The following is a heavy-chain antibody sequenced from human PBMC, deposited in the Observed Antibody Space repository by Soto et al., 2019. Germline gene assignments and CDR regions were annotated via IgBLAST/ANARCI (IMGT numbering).Heavy chain of an antibody. CDR2: ISSTGGTT. J-gene: IGHJ4*02. V-gene: IGHV3-64D*06. Sequence: PGGSLRLFCSASGFTFSSYVMHWVRQAPGQGLEYVSAISSTGGTTPSTDSVKGRFTISRDNSRNTVYLQMISLRPEDTAVYFLVSTMSHDPGEYWGQGTLVTVSS. CDR1: GFTFSSYV. CDR3: VSTMSHDPGEY.